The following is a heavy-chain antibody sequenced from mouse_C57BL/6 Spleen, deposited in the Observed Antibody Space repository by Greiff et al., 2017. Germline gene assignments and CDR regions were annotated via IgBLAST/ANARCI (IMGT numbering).Heavy chain of an antibody. D-gene: IGHD2-3*01. V-gene: IGHV1-53*01. J-gene: IGHJ4*01. Sequence: QVQLKQPGTELVKPGASVKLSCKASGYTFTSYWMHWVKQRPGQGLEWIGNINPSNGGTNYNEKFKSKATLTVDKSSSTAYMQRSSLTSEDSAVYYCARECYDRAMDCWGQGTSVTVSS. CDR1: GYTFTSYW. CDR2: INPSNGGT. CDR3: ARECYDRAMDC.